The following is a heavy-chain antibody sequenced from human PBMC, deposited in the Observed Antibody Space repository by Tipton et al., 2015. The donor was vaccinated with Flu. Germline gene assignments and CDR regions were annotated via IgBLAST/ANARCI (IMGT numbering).Heavy chain of an antibody. V-gene: IGHV1-8*01. CDR3: ARGTYSSGWGPSDY. D-gene: IGHD6-19*01. CDR2: INPNSGDT. Sequence: QLVQSGAEVKKPGASVKVSCKASGYTFTSYDINWVRQATGQGLEWMGWINPNSGDTGSAHKFQGRVTMTRDTSITTAYMELSSLGSEDTAVYYCARGTYSSGWGPSDYWGQGTLVTVSS. CDR1: GYTFTSYD. J-gene: IGHJ4*02.